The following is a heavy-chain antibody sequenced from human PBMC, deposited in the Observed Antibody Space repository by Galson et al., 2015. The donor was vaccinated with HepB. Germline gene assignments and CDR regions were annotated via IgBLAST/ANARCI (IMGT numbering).Heavy chain of an antibody. D-gene: IGHD3-22*01. V-gene: IGHV4-34*01. CDR3: CYDTGSWFDP. Sequence: SETLSLTCAVYGGSFSGYYWSWIRQPPGKGLEWIGEINHSGSTNYNPSLKSRVTISVDTSKNQFSLKLSSVTAADTAVYYCCYDTGSWFDPWGQGTLVTVSS. CDR2: INHSGST. J-gene: IGHJ5*02. CDR1: GGSFSGYY.